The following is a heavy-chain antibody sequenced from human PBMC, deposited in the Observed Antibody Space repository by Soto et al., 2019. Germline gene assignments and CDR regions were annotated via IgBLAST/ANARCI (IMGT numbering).Heavy chain of an antibody. CDR1: GGSISSYY. D-gene: IGHD4-17*01. J-gene: IGHJ4*02. V-gene: IGHV4-59*01. CDR3: GREHDYGDYEIS. Sequence: SETLSLTCTVSGGSISSYYWSWIRQPPGKGLEWIGYIYYSGSTNYNPSLKSRVTISVDTSKNQFSLKLSSVTAADTAVYYCGREHDYGDYEISWGQGTLVTVSS. CDR2: IYYSGST.